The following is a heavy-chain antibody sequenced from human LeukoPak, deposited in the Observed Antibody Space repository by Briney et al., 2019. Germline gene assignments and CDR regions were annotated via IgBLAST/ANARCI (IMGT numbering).Heavy chain of an antibody. CDR2: INTNTGNP. D-gene: IGHD3-10*01. J-gene: IGHJ4*02. CDR1: GYTLTSYA. V-gene: IGHV7-4-1*02. Sequence: ASVKVSCKASGYTLTSYAMNWVRQALGQGLEWMGWINTNTGNPTYAQGFTGRFVFSLDTSVSTAYLQISSLKAEDTAVYYCAVGGLWFGEPFSDYWGQGTLVTVSS. CDR3: AVGGLWFGEPFSDY.